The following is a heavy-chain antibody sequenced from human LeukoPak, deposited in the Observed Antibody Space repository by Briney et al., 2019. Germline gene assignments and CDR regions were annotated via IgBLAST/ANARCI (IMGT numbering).Heavy chain of an antibody. D-gene: IGHD5-12*01. CDR3: ARGPSLGPRLANFDY. Sequence: GGSLRLSCAASGFTFDDYTMHWVRQAPGKGLEWVSLISWDGGSTYYADSVKGRFTISRDNSKNSLYLQMNSLRTEDTALYYCARGPSLGPRLANFDYWGQGTLVTVSS. CDR2: ISWDGGST. J-gene: IGHJ4*02. V-gene: IGHV3-43*01. CDR1: GFTFDDYT.